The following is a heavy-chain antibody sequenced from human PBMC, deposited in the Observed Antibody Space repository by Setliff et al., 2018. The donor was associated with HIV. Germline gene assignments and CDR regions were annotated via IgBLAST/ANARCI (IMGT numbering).Heavy chain of an antibody. Sequence: SVKVSCKASGGTFSSYAISWVRQAPGQGLEWMGRTIPIFGTANYAQKFQGRVTITADKSTSTAYMELSSLRSEDTAVYYCARRAAGGSSPNDYMDVWGKGTTVTV. CDR1: GGTFSSYA. D-gene: IGHD6-6*01. J-gene: IGHJ6*03. CDR2: TIPIFGTA. V-gene: IGHV1-69*06. CDR3: ARRAAGGSSPNDYMDV.